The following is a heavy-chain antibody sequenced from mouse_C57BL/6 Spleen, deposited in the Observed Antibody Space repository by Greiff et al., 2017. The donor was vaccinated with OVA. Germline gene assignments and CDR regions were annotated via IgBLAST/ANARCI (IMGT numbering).Heavy chain of an antibody. V-gene: IGHV1-15*01. CDR1: GYTFTDYE. J-gene: IGHJ1*03. CDR2: IDPATGGT. CDR3: TRSFITTGVGQGYWDFEG. Sequence: VKLVESGAELVRPGASVTLSCKASGYTFTDYEMHWVKQQPVHGLEWIGAIDPATGGTASTQKFTGKAILTAATSSRPAYMERRSLTSEDSAVYYCTRSFITTGVGQGYWDFEGWGTGTTVTVSS. D-gene: IGHD1-1*01.